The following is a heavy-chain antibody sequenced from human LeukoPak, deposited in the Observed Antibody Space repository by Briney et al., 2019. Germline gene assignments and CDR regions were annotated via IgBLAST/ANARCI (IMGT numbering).Heavy chain of an antibody. Sequence: PGGSLRLSCAASGFTFSDYYMSLIRQAPGKGLEWVSYISSSGSTIYYADSVKGRFTISRDNSKNTLYLQMNSLRAEDTAVYYCARVSYTAMVIDYWGQGTLVTVSS. V-gene: IGHV3-11*04. J-gene: IGHJ4*02. CDR2: ISSSGSTI. D-gene: IGHD5-18*01. CDR3: ARVSYTAMVIDY. CDR1: GFTFSDYY.